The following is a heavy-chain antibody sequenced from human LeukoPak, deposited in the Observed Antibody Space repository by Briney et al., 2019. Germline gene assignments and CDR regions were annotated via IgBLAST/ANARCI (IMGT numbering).Heavy chain of an antibody. D-gene: IGHD6-19*01. V-gene: IGHV2-70*04. CDR1: GFSLSTSGMR. J-gene: IGHJ4*02. CDR2: IAWDDDK. CDR3: ARIRVDTSGWYEDY. Sequence: SGPTLVNPTQTLTLTCTFSGFSLSTSGMRVSWIRQPPGKALEWLARIAWDDDKYYSTSLKTRLTISKDTSKSQVVLTKTNMDPVDTATYYCARIRVDTSGWYEDYWGQGTLVTVSS.